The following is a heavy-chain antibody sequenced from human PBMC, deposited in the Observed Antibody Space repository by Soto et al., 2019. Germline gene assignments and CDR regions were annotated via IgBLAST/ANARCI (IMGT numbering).Heavy chain of an antibody. Sequence: SETLSLTCTFSVGSISSGDYYCSWIRQPPWKGLEWIGYIYYSGSTYYNPSLKSRVTISVDTSKNQFSLKLSSVTAADTAVYYCARAFTYHYYFEYWGQGTRVIVS. V-gene: IGHV4-30-4*01. J-gene: IGHJ4*02. CDR2: IYYSGST. CDR3: ARAFTYHYYFEY. D-gene: IGHD2-2*01. CDR1: VGSISSGDYY.